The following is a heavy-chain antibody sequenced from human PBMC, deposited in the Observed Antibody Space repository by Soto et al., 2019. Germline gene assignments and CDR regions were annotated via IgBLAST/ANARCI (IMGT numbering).Heavy chain of an antibody. D-gene: IGHD3-22*01. CDR1: GDTSTSYY. CDR3: ARDFYDSVGYTWFDS. V-gene: IGHV4-59*01. J-gene: IGHJ5*01. CDR2: IHNSGTS. Sequence: SETLSLTCTVSGDTSTSYYWGWIRQAPGKGLEWIGHIHNSGTSTHNPSLNGRVTISIDMSKKQFSLKLTSLTSADTAVYYCARDFYDSVGYTWFDSWSQGTLVTVSS.